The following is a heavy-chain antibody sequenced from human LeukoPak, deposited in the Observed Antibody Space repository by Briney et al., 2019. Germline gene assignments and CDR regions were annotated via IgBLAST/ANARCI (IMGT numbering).Heavy chain of an antibody. CDR2: IHASGNT. J-gene: IGHJ2*01. V-gene: IGHV4-4*07. CDR3: ARENVARYWYFNL. CDR1: GGSISTYY. Sequence: SETLSLTCTVSGGSISTYYWSWIRQPAGQALEWIGRIHASGNTNYNPSLKSRVTLSVDTSKNQFSLKLNSVTAADTAVYYCARENVARYWYFNLWGRGTLVTVSS.